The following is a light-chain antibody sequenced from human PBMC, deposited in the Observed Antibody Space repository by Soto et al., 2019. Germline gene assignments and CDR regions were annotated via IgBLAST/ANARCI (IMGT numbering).Light chain of an antibody. V-gene: IGLV2-14*01. J-gene: IGLJ3*02. CDR3: SSYTGGSTPHVL. Sequence: QSALTQPASVSGSPGQSITISCTGSSSAVGGYQYVSWYQQYPGEAPKLMIYDVTYRPSGVSNRFSGSKSGHTASLTISGLQSEDEAHYYCSSYTGGSTPHVLFGGGTKLTV. CDR2: DVT. CDR1: SSAVGGYQY.